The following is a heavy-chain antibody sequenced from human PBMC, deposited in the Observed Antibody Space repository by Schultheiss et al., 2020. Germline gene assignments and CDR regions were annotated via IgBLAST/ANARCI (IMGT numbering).Heavy chain of an antibody. D-gene: IGHD1-14*01. J-gene: IGHJ6*02. CDR2: IWYEGSNK. Sequence: GGSLRLSCAASGFTFSSYGMHWVRQAPGKGLEWVAVIWYEGSNKYYADSVKGRFTISRDNSKNTLYLQMNSLRAEDTAVYYCARDVRNPSNDPYYGMDVWGQGTTVTVSS. V-gene: IGHV3-33*01. CDR3: ARDVRNPSNDPYYGMDV. CDR1: GFTFSSYG.